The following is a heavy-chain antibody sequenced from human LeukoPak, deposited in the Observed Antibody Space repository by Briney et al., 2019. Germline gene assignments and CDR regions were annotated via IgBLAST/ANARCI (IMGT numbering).Heavy chain of an antibody. CDR1: GYTFTSYG. D-gene: IGHD1-26*01. CDR3: ARDLGGATHTAFDY. V-gene: IGHV1-18*01. J-gene: IGHJ4*02. CDR2: ISAYNGNT. Sequence: GASVKVSCKASGYTFTSYGISWVRQAPGQGLEWMGWISAYNGNTNYAQKLQGRVTMTTDTSTSTAYMELRSLRSDDTAVYYCARDLGGATHTAFDYWGQGTLVTVSS.